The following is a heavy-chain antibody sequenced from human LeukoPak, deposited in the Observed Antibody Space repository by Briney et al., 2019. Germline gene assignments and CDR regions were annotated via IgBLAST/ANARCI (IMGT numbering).Heavy chain of an antibody. Sequence: SETLSLTCAVSGVSFDDYYWSWVRQTPGKGLEWIGEINHSGYTNDSPSPKSRVTLSIDTSRKQFSLNLRSVTVADTGIYYCTRMTAGHDYWGQGTLVTVSS. V-gene: IGHV4-34*01. D-gene: IGHD2-21*02. CDR2: INHSGYT. CDR1: GVSFDDYY. J-gene: IGHJ4*02. CDR3: TRMTAGHDY.